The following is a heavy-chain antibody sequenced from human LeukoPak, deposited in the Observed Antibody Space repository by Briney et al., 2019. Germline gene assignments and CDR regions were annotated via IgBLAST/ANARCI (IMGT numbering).Heavy chain of an antibody. CDR3: AKYSSGLGFDP. J-gene: IGHJ5*02. Sequence: GGSLRLSCAASGFTFSSYAMSWVRQAPGKGLEWVSGISGIGTSTYYADSVKGRFTISRDNSKNTLSLQIIGLRAEDTAVYYCAKYSSGLGFDPRGQGTLVTVSS. V-gene: IGHV3-23*01. D-gene: IGHD3-22*01. CDR1: GFTFSSYA. CDR2: ISGIGTST.